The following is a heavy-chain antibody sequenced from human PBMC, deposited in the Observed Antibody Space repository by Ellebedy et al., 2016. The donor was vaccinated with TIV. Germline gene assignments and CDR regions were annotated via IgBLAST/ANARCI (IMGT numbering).Heavy chain of an antibody. J-gene: IGHJ4*02. CDR2: IKRDGSDK. V-gene: IGHV3-7*03. CDR3: ARGGNHFFAH. Sequence: ESLKISCAASGFTFSTYWMTWVRQAPGKGLEWVANIKRDGSDKYYVDSVEGRFTISRDNAQNSLFLQMNSLRAEDTAVYYCARGGNHFFAHWGQGNLVSVSS. D-gene: IGHD4-23*01. CDR1: GFTFSTYW.